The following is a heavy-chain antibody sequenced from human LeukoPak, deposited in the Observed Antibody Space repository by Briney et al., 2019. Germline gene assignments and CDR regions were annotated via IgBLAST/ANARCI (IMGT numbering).Heavy chain of an antibody. D-gene: IGHD6-19*01. CDR3: ARRAYSSGWYTGDWYFDL. CDR2: IYYSGST. V-gene: IGHV4-59*08. CDR1: GGSISSYY. J-gene: IGHJ2*01. Sequence: KPSETLSLTCTVSGGSISSYYWSWIRQPPGKGLEWIGYIYYSGSTNYNPSLKSRVTISVDTSKNQFSLKLSSVTAADTAVYYCARRAYSSGWYTGDWYFDLWGRGTLVTVSS.